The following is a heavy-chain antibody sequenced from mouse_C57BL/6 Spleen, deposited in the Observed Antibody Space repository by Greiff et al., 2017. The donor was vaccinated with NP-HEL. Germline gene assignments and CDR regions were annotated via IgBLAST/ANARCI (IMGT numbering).Heavy chain of an antibody. CDR1: GFTFSDYY. Sequence: EVQVVESEGGLVQPGSSMKLSCTASGFTFSDYYMAWVRQVPEKGLEWVANINYDGSSTYYLDSLKSRFIISRDNAKNILYLQMSSLKSEDTATYYCARDEGGNFYFDYWGQGTTLTVSS. V-gene: IGHV5-16*01. CDR2: INYDGSST. CDR3: ARDEGGNFYFDY. J-gene: IGHJ2*01. D-gene: IGHD2-1*01.